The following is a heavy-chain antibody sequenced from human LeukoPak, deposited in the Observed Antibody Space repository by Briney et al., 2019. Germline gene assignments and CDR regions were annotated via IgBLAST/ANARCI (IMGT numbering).Heavy chain of an antibody. CDR1: GFTVSNTY. Sequence: PGGSLRLSCAASGFTVSNTYMNWVRQAPGKGLEWVSIIYTAGDTYNADSVKGRFTISRDNSKNMLYLQMNSLRAEDTAMYYCARQMQSHGNFDSWGQGTLVTVSS. V-gene: IGHV3-66*04. D-gene: IGHD1-26*01. J-gene: IGHJ4*02. CDR2: IYTAGDT. CDR3: ARQMQSHGNFDS.